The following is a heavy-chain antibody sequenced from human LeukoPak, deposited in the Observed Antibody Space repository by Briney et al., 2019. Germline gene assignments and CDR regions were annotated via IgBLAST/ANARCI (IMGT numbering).Heavy chain of an antibody. D-gene: IGHD6-19*01. CDR3: ARDMNSSGFGLSYFDY. CDR2: ISAYNGNT. Sequence: ASVKVSCEASGYTFTSYGISWVRQAPGQGLEWMGWISAYNGNTNYAQKLQGRVTMTTDTSTSTAYMELRSLRSDDTAVYYCARDMNSSGFGLSYFDYWGQGTLVTVSS. J-gene: IGHJ4*02. V-gene: IGHV1-18*01. CDR1: GYTFTSYG.